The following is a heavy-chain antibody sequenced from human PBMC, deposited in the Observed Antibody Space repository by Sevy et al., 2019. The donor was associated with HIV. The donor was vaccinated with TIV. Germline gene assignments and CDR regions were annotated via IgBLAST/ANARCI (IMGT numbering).Heavy chain of an antibody. J-gene: IGHJ4*02. CDR2: ISGSGGST. D-gene: IGHD4-17*01. V-gene: IGHV3-23*01. Sequence: GGSLRLSCAASGFSFSSYAMSWVGQAPGKGLEWVSAISGSGGSTYYADSVKGRFTISRDNSKNTLYLQMNSLRAEDTAVYYCAKFGPDGDYVDYWGQGTLVTVSS. CDR1: GFSFSSYA. CDR3: AKFGPDGDYVDY.